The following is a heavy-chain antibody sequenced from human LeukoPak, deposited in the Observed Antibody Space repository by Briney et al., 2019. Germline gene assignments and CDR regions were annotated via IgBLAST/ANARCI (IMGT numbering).Heavy chain of an antibody. V-gene: IGHV6-1*01. CDR3: ARTTGTFDC. CDR2: TYYRSKWYT. Sequence: SQTLSLTCAISGDSVSSKSAAWNWIRQSPSRGLEWLGGTYYRSKWYTEFAPSVKSRITINPDTSKNQFSLQLKSVTAEDTAVYYCARTTGTFDCWGQGTLVTVSS. CDR1: GDSVSSKSAA. D-gene: IGHD1-1*01. J-gene: IGHJ4*02.